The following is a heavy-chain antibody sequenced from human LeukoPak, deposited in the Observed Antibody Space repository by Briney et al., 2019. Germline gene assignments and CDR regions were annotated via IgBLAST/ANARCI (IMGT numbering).Heavy chain of an antibody. CDR2: ISYDGSNK. V-gene: IGHV3-30*18. J-gene: IGHJ4*02. Sequence: GGSLRLSCAASGFTFSSYGMHWVRQAPGKGLEWVGLISYDGSNKYYADSVKGRFTISRDNSKNTLYLQMNSLRGEDRAGYYFAKDRDSGSYSRLDHWGQGTLVTVSS. CDR3: AKDRDSGSYSRLDH. D-gene: IGHD1-26*01. CDR1: GFTFSSYG.